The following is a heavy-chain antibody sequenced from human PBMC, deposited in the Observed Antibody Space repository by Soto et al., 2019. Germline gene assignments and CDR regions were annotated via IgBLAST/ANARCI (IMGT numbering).Heavy chain of an antibody. CDR1: GGSFSGYY. CDR2: INHSGST. D-gene: IGHD3-10*01. CDR3: AKLHCITSNCVPLDP. J-gene: IGHJ5*02. V-gene: IGHV4-34*01. Sequence: PSETLSLTCAVYGGSFSGYYWTWIRQPPGTGLEWIGEINHSGSTNYNPSLKSRVTISVDTSKNQFSLKLTSVTAADTAVYYCAKLHCITSNCVPLDPWGQGTLVTVSS.